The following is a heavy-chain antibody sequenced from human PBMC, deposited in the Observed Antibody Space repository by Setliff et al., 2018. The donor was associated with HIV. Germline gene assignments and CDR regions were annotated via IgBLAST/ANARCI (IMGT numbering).Heavy chain of an antibody. CDR2: IDPSGSRI. V-gene: IGHV3-23*01. J-gene: IGHJ6*03. CDR3: AKDIDLGRANFYYYMDV. CDR1: EFTLSGYS. D-gene: IGHD7-27*01. Sequence: GGSLRLSCAASEFTLSGYSMSWVRQVPGKGLEWVSAIDPSGSRIFYSDSVKGRFTISRDNSKNTLYLQMNNLRAEDSGIYYCAKDIDLGRANFYYYMDVWGKGTTVTVSS.